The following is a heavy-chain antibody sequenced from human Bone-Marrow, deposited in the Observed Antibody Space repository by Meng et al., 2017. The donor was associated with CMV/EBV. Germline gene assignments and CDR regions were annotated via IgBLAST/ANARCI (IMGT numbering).Heavy chain of an antibody. J-gene: IGHJ3*02. CDR3: ARSDRAYCGGDCYSAFDI. D-gene: IGHD2-21*01. V-gene: IGHV1-69*05. Sequence: SVKVSCKASGGTFSSYAISWVRQAPGQGLEWMGGIIPIFGTANYAQKFQGRVTITTDESTSTAYMELSSLRSEDTAVYYCARSDRAYCGGDCYSAFDIWGQGTMVTFSS. CDR2: IIPIFGTA. CDR1: GGTFSSYA.